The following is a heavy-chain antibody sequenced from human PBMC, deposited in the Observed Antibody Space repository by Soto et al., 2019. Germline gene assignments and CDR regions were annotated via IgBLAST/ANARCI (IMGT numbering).Heavy chain of an antibody. CDR3: ARVWPPKGDILTGYKYGPGNYYMDV. J-gene: IGHJ6*03. CDR1: SGSISSSNW. Sequence: SETLSLTCAVSSGSISSSNWWSWVRQPPGKGLEWIGEIYHSGSTNYNPSLKSRVTISVDKSKNQFSLKLSSVTAADTAVYYCARVWPPKGDILTGYKYGPGNYYMDVWGKGTTVTVSS. D-gene: IGHD3-9*01. V-gene: IGHV4-4*02. CDR2: IYHSGST.